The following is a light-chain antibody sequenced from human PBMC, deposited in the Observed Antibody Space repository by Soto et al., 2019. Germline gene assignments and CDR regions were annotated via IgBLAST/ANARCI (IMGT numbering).Light chain of an antibody. J-gene: IGKJ4*01. CDR1: QGLVYGDGHTY. CDR2: KVS. Sequence: DVVMTQSPLSLPVTLGQAASISCRSSQGLVYGDGHTYMHWFQQRPGQSPRGLIYKVSNRDSRVQDRFSGSASGNNFTLKISRVEAEDVGVYYCMQGTPWPPTFGGGTKVEIK. V-gene: IGKV2-30*01. CDR3: MQGTPWPPT.